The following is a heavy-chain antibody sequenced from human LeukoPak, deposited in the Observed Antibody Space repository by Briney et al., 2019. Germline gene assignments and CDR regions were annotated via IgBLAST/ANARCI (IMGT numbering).Heavy chain of an antibody. CDR3: ARSQLVRDDYFDY. D-gene: IGHD6-13*01. Sequence: TTSETLSLTCAVYGVSFSGYYWSWIRQPPGKGLEWIGEINHSGSTNYNPSLKSRVTISVDTSKNQFSLKLSSVTAADTAVYYCARSQLVRDDYFDYWGQGTLVTVSS. J-gene: IGHJ4*02. V-gene: IGHV4-34*01. CDR1: GVSFSGYY. CDR2: INHSGST.